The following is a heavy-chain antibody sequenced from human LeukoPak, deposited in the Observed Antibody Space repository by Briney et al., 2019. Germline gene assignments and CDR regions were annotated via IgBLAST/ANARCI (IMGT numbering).Heavy chain of an antibody. V-gene: IGHV3-53*01. CDR3: ARAPHDYDILTGYYNYYFDY. Sequence: GGSLRLSCAASGFTVSSNYMSWVRQAPGKGLEWVSVIYSGGSTYYADSVKGRFTISRDNSKNTLYLQMNSLRAEDTAVYYCARAPHDYDILTGYYNYYFDYWGQGTLVTVSS. J-gene: IGHJ4*02. D-gene: IGHD3-9*01. CDR2: IYSGGST. CDR1: GFTVSSNY.